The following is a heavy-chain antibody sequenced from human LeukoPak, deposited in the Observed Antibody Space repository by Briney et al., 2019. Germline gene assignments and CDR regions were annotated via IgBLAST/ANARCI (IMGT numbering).Heavy chain of an antibody. CDR2: ISKSGDSI. Sequence: GGSLRLSCAASGFTFSDYYMNWIRQAPGKGLEWISYISKSGDSIHYADSVKGRFTISRDNAKNSLCLQMNSLTLEDTPVYYCARGNWYSFDYWGQGALVTVSS. V-gene: IGHV3-11*01. D-gene: IGHD1-20*01. J-gene: IGHJ4*02. CDR1: GFTFSDYY. CDR3: ARGNWYSFDY.